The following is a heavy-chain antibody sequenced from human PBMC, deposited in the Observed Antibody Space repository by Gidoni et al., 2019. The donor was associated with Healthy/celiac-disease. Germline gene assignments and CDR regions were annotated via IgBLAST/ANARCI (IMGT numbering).Heavy chain of an antibody. CDR3: TRARYDSSGYYWIFDY. D-gene: IGHD3-22*01. V-gene: IGHV3-49*04. J-gene: IGHJ4*02. Sequence: EVQLVESGGGLVQPGRSLRLSCTASGFTFGDYAMSWVRQAPGKGLEWVGFIRSKAYGGTTEYAASVKGRFTISRDDSKSIAYLQMNSLKTEDTAVYYCTRARYDSSGYYWIFDYWGQGTLVTVSS. CDR1: GFTFGDYA. CDR2: IRSKAYGGTT.